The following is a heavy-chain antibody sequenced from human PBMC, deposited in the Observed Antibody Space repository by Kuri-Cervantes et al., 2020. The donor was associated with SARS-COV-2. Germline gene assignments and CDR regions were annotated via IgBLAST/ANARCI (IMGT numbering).Heavy chain of an antibody. D-gene: IGHD5-12*01. Sequence: GSLRLSCTVSGGSISSSSYYWGWIRQPPGKGLEWIGSMYYSGSTYYNPSLKSRLTISVDTSKNQFSLKLSSVTAADTAVYYCAGGGYEAFDYWGQGTLVTVSS. CDR2: MYYSGST. V-gene: IGHV4-39*01. CDR1: GGSISSSSYY. J-gene: IGHJ4*02. CDR3: AGGGYEAFDY.